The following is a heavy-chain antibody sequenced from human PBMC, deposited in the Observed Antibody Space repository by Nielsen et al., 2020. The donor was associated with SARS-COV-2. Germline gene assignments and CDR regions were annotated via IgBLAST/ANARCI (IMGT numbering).Heavy chain of an antibody. Sequence: ASVKVSCKASGYTFTSYAMHWVRQAPGQRLEWMGWINAGNGNTKYSQKFQGRVTITRDTSASTAYMELSSLRSEDTAVYYCARGEYCSGGSCYEEGYWGQGTLVTVSS. CDR3: ARGEYCSGGSCYEEGY. V-gene: IGHV1-3*01. D-gene: IGHD2-15*01. J-gene: IGHJ4*02. CDR2: INAGNGNT. CDR1: GYTFTSYA.